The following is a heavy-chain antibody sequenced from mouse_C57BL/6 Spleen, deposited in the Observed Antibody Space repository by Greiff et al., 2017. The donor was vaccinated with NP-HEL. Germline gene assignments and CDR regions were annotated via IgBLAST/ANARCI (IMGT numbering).Heavy chain of an antibody. CDR3: ASKAYYDYDVGYFDV. J-gene: IGHJ1*03. CDR1: GYSITSGYY. V-gene: IGHV3-6*01. D-gene: IGHD2-4*01. Sequence: EVKLVESGPGLVKPSQSLSLTCSVTGYSITSGYYWNWIRQFPGNKLELMGYISYDGSNNYNPSLKNRISITRDPSKNQFFLKLNSVTTEDTATYYCASKAYYDYDVGYFDVWGTGTTVTVSS. CDR2: ISYDGSN.